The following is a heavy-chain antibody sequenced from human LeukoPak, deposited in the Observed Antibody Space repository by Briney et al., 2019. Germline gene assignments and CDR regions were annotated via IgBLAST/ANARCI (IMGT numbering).Heavy chain of an antibody. CDR2: IYHSGST. J-gene: IGHJ4*02. D-gene: IGHD3-10*01. Sequence: SETLSLTCTVSGVSISSYYWSWIRQPPGKGLEWIGYIYHSGSTNYNPSLKSRVTISVDTSKNQFSLKLSSVTAADTAVYYCARRLVGQTFDYWGQGTLVTVSS. V-gene: IGHV4-59*01. CDR3: ARRLVGQTFDY. CDR1: GVSISSYY.